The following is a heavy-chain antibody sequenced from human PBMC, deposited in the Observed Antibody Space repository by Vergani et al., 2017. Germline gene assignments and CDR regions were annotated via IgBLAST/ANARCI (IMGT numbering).Heavy chain of an antibody. D-gene: IGHD6-13*01. CDR3: AKVPIAAAGEFDY. Sequence: EVQLVESGGGLVQPGRSLRLSCAASGFTFDDYAMHWVRQAPGKGLEWVSGISWNSGSIGYADSVKGRFTISRDNANNSLYLQMNSLRAEDTALYYCAKVPIAAAGEFDYWGQGTLVTVSS. CDR2: ISWNSGSI. CDR1: GFTFDDYA. V-gene: IGHV3-9*01. J-gene: IGHJ4*02.